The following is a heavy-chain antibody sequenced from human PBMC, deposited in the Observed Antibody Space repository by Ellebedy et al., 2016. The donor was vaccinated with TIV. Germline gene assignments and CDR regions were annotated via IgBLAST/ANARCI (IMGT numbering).Heavy chain of an antibody. CDR1: GFTFNSHG. V-gene: IGHV1-18*04. CDR3: ARGDRLQTWSKHFDY. J-gene: IGHJ4*02. D-gene: IGHD2-8*01. CDR2: INAYDVIT. Sequence: AASVKVSCKASGFTFNSHGLAWVRQAPGLGLEWMGWINAYDVITNYAEKFQGRVTMTTDTLTSTAYMDLRDLTSDDTAIYYCARGDRLQTWSKHFDYWGQGTVVTVTS.